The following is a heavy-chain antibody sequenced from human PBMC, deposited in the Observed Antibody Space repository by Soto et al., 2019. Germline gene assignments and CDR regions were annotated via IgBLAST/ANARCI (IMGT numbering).Heavy chain of an antibody. J-gene: IGHJ6*02. CDR3: ARGEGRGRLNWGLVPYGMDV. V-gene: IGHV1-69*06. D-gene: IGHD7-27*01. Sequence: QVQLVQSGAEVKKPGSSVKVSCKASGGTFSSYAISWVRQAPGQGLEWMGGIIPIFGTANYAQKFQGRVTITADKSTSTAYMELSSLRSEDTAVYYCARGEGRGRLNWGLVPYGMDVWGQGTTVTVSS. CDR1: GGTFSSYA. CDR2: IIPIFGTA.